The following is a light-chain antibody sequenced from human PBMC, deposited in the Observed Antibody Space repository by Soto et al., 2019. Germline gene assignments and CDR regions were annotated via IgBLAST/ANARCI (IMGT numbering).Light chain of an antibody. V-gene: IGKV4-1*01. Sequence: DIVMTQSPDSLAVSLGERATINCKSSQSVLYSSNNKNYLAWYQQKPGQPPKLLIYWASTRESGVPDRFSDSGSGTDFTLTISSLQAEDVAVYYCQQYYSTPRTFGQRTKVEIK. CDR1: QSVLYSSNNKNY. J-gene: IGKJ1*01. CDR3: QQYYSTPRT. CDR2: WAS.